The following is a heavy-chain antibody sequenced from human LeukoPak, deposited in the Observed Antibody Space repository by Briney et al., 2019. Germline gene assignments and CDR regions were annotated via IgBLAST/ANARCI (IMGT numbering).Heavy chain of an antibody. J-gene: IGHJ3*02. CDR1: GVSISSYY. V-gene: IGHV4-4*07. CDR2: IYTSGST. CDR3: ARLCSSTSCPTRAFDI. Sequence: SETLSLTCTVSGVSISSYYWSWIRHPAGKGLEWIGRIYTSGSTNYNPSLKSRVTMSVDTSKNQFSLKLSSVTAADTAVYYCARLCSSTSCPTRAFDIWGQGTMVTVSS. D-gene: IGHD2-2*01.